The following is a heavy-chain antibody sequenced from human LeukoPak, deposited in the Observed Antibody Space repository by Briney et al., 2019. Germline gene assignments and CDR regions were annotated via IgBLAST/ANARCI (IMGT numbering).Heavy chain of an antibody. J-gene: IGHJ4*02. Sequence: GGSLRLSCAASGFTFSNYAMSWVRQAPGKGLEWISAVSGSGDRTCYAGSVKGRFTIFRDNSKNTLYLQMNSLRAEDTAVYHCANGWSPDYWGRGTLVTVSS. CDR1: GFTFSNYA. V-gene: IGHV3-23*01. CDR2: VSGSGDRT. CDR3: ANGWSPDY. D-gene: IGHD2-15*01.